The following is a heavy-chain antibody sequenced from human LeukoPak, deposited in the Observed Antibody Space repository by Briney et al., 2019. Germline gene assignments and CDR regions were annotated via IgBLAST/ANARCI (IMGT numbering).Heavy chain of an antibody. V-gene: IGHV3-53*01. CDR3: ATGIAVAGKDC. D-gene: IGHD6-19*01. J-gene: IGHJ4*02. CDR1: GFTVSSNY. CDR2: IYSGGST. Sequence: GGSLRLSCAASGFTVSSNYMSWVRQAPGKGLEWVSVIYSGGSTYYADSVKGRFTISRDNSKNTLYPQMNSLRAEDTAVYYCATGIAVAGKDCWGQGTLVTVSS.